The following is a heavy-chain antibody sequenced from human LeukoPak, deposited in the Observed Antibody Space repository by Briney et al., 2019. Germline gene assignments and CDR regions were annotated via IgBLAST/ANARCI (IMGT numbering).Heavy chain of an antibody. J-gene: IGHJ4*02. CDR2: IKAKAHGGTI. CDR1: GFTFINAW. V-gene: IGHV3-15*01. CDR3: TTDGIGVEGATYDN. D-gene: IGHD1-26*01. Sequence: GGSLRLSCAASGFTFINAWMAWVRQAPGKGLEWVGRIKAKAHGGTIEYAAPVKGRFTISRDDSKNTLYLQMNSLKTEDTAVYYCTTDGIGVEGATYDNWGQGTLVSVSS.